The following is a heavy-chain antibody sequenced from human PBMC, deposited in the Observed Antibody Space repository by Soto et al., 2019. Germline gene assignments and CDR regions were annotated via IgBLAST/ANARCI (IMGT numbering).Heavy chain of an antibody. CDR1: GGSISSDGYY. Sequence: PSETLSLTCTVSGGSISSDGYYWSWIRQHPGKGLEWIGYIYYSGSTYYNPSLKSRVTISVDTSKNQFSLKLNSVTAADTAVYYCARVGPPYGVVIRFFFDNWGQGTLVTVSS. V-gene: IGHV4-31*03. CDR3: ARVGPPYGVVIRFFFDN. CDR2: IYYSGST. J-gene: IGHJ4*02. D-gene: IGHD3-3*01.